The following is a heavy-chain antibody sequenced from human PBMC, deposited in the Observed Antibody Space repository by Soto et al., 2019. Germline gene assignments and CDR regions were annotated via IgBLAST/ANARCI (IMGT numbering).Heavy chain of an antibody. D-gene: IGHD3-16*01. CDR2: IIPFFKAT. CDR1: GCTFSSHA. V-gene: IGHV1-69*13. Sequence: SVKVSCKASGCTFSSHAISCVRQAPGQVLEWMGGIIPFFKATNYAQKFQGRVTITADDSTSTAYMDLYSLRSEDTAVYYCARDVPLNYYDGTYSYYAMDVWGQGTTVTVSS. J-gene: IGHJ6*02. CDR3: ARDVPLNYYDGTYSYYAMDV.